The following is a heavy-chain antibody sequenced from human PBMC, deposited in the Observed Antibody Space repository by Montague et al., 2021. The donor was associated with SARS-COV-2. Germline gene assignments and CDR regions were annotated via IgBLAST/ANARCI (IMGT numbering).Heavy chain of an antibody. CDR2: IYYSGST. CDR1: GGSISSSSNY. CDR3: ARLVWFGELSSENWFDP. V-gene: IGHV4-39*01. D-gene: IGHD3-10*01. J-gene: IGHJ5*02. Sequence: SETLSLTCTLSGGSISSSSNYWGWIRQPPGKGLEWSGSIYYSGSTYYNSCLKSRVTISVDTSKNQFSLKLNSVTAADTAVYYCARLVWFGELSSENWFDPWGQGTLVTVSS.